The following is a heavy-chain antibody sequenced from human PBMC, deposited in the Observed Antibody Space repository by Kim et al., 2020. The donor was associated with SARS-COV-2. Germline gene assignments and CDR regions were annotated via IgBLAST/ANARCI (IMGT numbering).Heavy chain of an antibody. Sequence: GGSLRLSCAASGFIFGHYCMSWVRQAPGKGLEWVATINRGGYGKYYVDAVKGRFTISRDNAENSLYLQMNTLRAEDTAVYYCARGVTFYICGQGTMVTVSS. J-gene: IGHJ3*02. CDR1: GFIFGHYC. D-gene: IGHD3-10*01. CDR2: INRGGYGK. V-gene: IGHV3-7*01. CDR3: ARGVTFYI.